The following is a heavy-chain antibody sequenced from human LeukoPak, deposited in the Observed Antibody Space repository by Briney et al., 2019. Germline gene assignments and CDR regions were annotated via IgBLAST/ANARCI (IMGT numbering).Heavy chain of an antibody. CDR1: GFTFSSYA. D-gene: IGHD5-24*01. Sequence: GRSLRLSCAASGFTFSSYAMHWVRQAPGKGLEWVAVISYDGSNKYYADSVKGRFTISRDNSKNTLYLQMNSLRAEDTAVYYCASEDGGFDYWGQGTLVTVSS. CDR3: ASEDGGFDY. CDR2: ISYDGSNK. V-gene: IGHV3-30-3*01. J-gene: IGHJ4*02.